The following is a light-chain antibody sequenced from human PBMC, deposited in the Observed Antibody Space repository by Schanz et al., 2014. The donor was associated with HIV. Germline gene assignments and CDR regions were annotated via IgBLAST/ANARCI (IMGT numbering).Light chain of an antibody. CDR2: DGS. J-gene: IGLJ2*01. V-gene: IGLV2-14*03. CDR3: TSYTSSMTLHVL. CDR1: SSDVRAFNY. Sequence: QSVLTQPASVSGSPGQSITISCTGVSSDVRAFNYVSWYQQHPGNVPKLIIYDGSHRPSGVSNRFSGSQSDSTASLIISGLQAEDEADYYCTSYTSSMTLHVLFGGGTKLTVL.